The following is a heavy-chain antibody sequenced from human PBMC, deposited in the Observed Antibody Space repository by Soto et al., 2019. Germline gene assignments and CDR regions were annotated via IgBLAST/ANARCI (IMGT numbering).Heavy chain of an antibody. J-gene: IGHJ4*02. CDR2: ISVSGGST. V-gene: IGHV3-23*01. D-gene: IGHD6-13*01. Sequence: PGGSLRLSCAASGFTFSSYAMSWVRQAPGKGLEWVSAISVSGGSTYYADSVKGRFTISRDNSKNTLYLQMNSLRAEDTAVYYCARIAAAGPGQDYWGQGTLVTVSS. CDR1: GFTFSSYA. CDR3: ARIAAAGPGQDY.